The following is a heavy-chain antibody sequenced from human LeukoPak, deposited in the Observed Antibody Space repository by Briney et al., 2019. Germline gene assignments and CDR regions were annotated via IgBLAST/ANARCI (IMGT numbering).Heavy chain of an antibody. Sequence: GGSLRLSCAASGFTVSSNYMSRVRQAPGKGLVWVSRINSDGSSTSYADSVKGRFTISRDNAKNTLYLQMNSLRAEDTAVYYCAREGIAVAGPLDYWGQGTLVTVSS. CDR2: INSDGSST. D-gene: IGHD6-19*01. CDR3: AREGIAVAGPLDY. J-gene: IGHJ4*02. CDR1: GFTVSSNY. V-gene: IGHV3-74*01.